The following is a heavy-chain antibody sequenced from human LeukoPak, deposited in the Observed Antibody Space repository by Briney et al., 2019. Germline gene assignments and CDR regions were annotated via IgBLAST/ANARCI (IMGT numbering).Heavy chain of an antibody. Sequence: PGGSLRLSCAASGFTFSSYGMHWVRQAPGKGLEWVAFIRYDGSNKYYADSVKGRFTISRDNSKNTLYLQMNSLRAEDTAVYYCAKDLAPRGSSSEDYWGQGTLVTVSS. J-gene: IGHJ4*02. V-gene: IGHV3-30*02. CDR1: GFTFSSYG. CDR2: IRYDGSNK. CDR3: AKDLAPRGSSSEDY. D-gene: IGHD6-6*01.